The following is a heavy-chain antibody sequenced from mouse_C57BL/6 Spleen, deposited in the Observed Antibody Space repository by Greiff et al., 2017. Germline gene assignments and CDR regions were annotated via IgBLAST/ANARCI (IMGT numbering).Heavy chain of an antibody. V-gene: IGHV1-47*01. J-gene: IGHJ3*01. CDR1: GYTFTTYP. CDR3: ARSYDYDGAWFAY. CDR2: FHPYNDDT. D-gene: IGHD2-4*01. Sequence: VQGVESGAELVKPGASVKMSCKASGYTFTTYPIEWMKQNHGKSLEWIGNFHPYNDDTKYNEKFKGKATLTVEKSSSTVYLELSRLTSDDSAVYYCARSYDYDGAWFAYWGQGTLVTVSA.